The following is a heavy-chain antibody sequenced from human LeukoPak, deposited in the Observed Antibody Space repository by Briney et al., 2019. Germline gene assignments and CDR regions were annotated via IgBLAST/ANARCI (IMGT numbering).Heavy chain of an antibody. J-gene: IGHJ6*03. Sequence: ETLSLTCTVSGYSISSGYYWGWIRQSPGKGLEWVANIKQDGSEKYYVDSVKGRFTISRDSSKNTLYLQMNSLRAEDTAVYYCAKTYSSSRAHYYYYYYMDVWGKGTTVTISS. V-gene: IGHV3-7*03. CDR3: AKTYSSSRAHYYYYYYMDV. CDR1: GYSISSGYY. CDR2: IKQDGSEK. D-gene: IGHD6-13*01.